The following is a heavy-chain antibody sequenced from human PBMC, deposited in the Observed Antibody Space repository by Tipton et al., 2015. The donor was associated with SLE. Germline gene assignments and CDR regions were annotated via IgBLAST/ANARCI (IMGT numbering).Heavy chain of an antibody. CDR3: ASYGGSSWGDAFDI. Sequence: TLSLTCTVSGGSISSSSYYWGWIRQPPGKGLKWIGSIYYSGSTYYNPSLKSRVTISVDTSKNQFSLKLSSVTAADTAVYYCASYGGSSWGDAFDIWGQGTMVTVSS. CDR2: IYYSGST. CDR1: GGSISSSSYY. D-gene: IGHD6-13*01. J-gene: IGHJ3*02. V-gene: IGHV4-39*07.